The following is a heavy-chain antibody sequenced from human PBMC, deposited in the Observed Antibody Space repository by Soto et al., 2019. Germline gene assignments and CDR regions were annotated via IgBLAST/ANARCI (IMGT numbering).Heavy chain of an antibody. CDR1: GFIFNSDV. V-gene: IGHV3-30-3*01. Sequence: VPLVESGGGVVQPGRSLRLSCVASGFIFNSDVIHWVRQAPGKGLEWVALISYGGSDKDYAGYVRGRFTISRDKSNHQLHLQMNNRRTGDTAVYYCASLEWHFDLWGRGTLVTVPS. CDR3: ASLEWHFDL. J-gene: IGHJ2*01. CDR2: ISYGGSDK.